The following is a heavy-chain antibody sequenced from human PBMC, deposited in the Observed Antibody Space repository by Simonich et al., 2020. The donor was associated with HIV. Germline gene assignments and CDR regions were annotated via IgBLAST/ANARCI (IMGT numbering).Heavy chain of an antibody. CDR2: ISTYEDDT. J-gene: IGHJ1*01. D-gene: IGHD2-8*02. V-gene: IGHV1-18*01. Sequence: QVQLLQSGAEVKKPGASVKVSCKASGYIFSNYGITWVRQAPGQGLEWVGWISTYEDDTNYAQKLQDRVTMTTDTSTSTAYMELRGLRSEDTAVYYCATLTGIQHWGLGALVTVSS. CDR1: GYIFSNYG. CDR3: ATLTGIQH.